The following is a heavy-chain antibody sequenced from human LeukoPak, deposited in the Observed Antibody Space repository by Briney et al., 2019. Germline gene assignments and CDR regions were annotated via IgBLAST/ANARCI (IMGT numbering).Heavy chain of an antibody. V-gene: IGHV1-8*03. CDR1: GYTFTDYD. Sequence: ASVTVSCKTSGYTFTDYDIHWVRQAPGHGLEWMGWMNPNSGKTNYAQKLQGRVTFSRNTSLSVAYMELSGLRSEDAAVYSCARGDFGETNTAFDIWGQGTMVAVSS. D-gene: IGHD4-17*01. CDR2: MNPNSGKT. CDR3: ARGDFGETNTAFDI. J-gene: IGHJ3*02.